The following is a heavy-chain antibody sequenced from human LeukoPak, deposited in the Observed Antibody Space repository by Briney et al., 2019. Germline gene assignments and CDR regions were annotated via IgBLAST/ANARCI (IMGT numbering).Heavy chain of an antibody. Sequence: GASVKVSCKASGYTLISYGFNWVRQAPGQGLEWMGWISAYNGDTNFAQKLQGRVTMTTDTSTSTAYMELRSLSSDDTAVYYCARAYSGSYSDYWGQGTLVTVSS. J-gene: IGHJ4*02. D-gene: IGHD1-26*01. V-gene: IGHV1-18*01. CDR1: GYTLISYG. CDR3: ARAYSGSYSDY. CDR2: ISAYNGDT.